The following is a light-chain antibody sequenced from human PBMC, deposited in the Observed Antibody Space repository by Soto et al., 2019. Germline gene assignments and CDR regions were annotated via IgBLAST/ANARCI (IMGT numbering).Light chain of an antibody. CDR1: QNIGRY. Sequence: DIQMAQSPSTLSASVGDGVTITCRASQNIGRYLAWYQQKPGKAPELLIYRASDLETGVPSRFSGSGSDTEFSLTISLQPADFAVYYCQQYYSFPWTFGQGTKVEIK. CDR3: QQYYSFPWT. CDR2: RAS. V-gene: IGKV1-5*03. J-gene: IGKJ1*01.